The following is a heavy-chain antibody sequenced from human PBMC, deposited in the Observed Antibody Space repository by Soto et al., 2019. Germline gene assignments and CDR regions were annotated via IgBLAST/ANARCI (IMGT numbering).Heavy chain of an antibody. CDR3: ARERWSDRARYFDY. CDR1: GYTFTGYY. D-gene: IGHD2-15*01. J-gene: IGHJ4*02. V-gene: IGHV1-2*04. CDR2: INPNSGGT. Sequence: ASVKVSCKASGYTFTGYYMHWVRQALGQGLEWMGWINPNSGGTNYAQKFQGWVTMTRDTSISTAYMELSRLRSDDTAVYYCARERWSDRARYFDYWGQGTLVTVSS.